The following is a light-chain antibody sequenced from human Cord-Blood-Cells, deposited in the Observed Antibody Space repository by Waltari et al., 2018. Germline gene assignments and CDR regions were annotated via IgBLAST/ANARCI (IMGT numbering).Light chain of an antibody. CDR3: SSYTSSSTLV. CDR1: SSDVGGYNY. Sequence: QSALTQPASVSGSHGQSITISCTGTSSDVGGYNYVSWYQQHPGKAPKLMIYDVSNRPSGVSNRFSGSKSGNTASLTISGLQAEDEADYYCSSYTSSSTLVFGGGTKLTV. CDR2: DVS. J-gene: IGLJ3*02. V-gene: IGLV2-14*01.